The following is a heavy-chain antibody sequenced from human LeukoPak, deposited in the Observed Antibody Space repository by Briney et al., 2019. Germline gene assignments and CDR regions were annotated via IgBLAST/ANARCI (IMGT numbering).Heavy chain of an antibody. CDR1: GFTFSSYE. Sequence: GGSLRLSCAASGFTFSSYEMNWVRQAPGKGLEWVSYISSSGSTIYYADSVKGRFTISRDNAKNSLYLQMHSLRAEDTAVYYCARGGLLHYGRAVWGKGTTVTVSS. V-gene: IGHV3-48*03. D-gene: IGHD2-15*01. CDR2: ISSSGSTI. CDR3: ARGGLLHYGRAV. J-gene: IGHJ6*04.